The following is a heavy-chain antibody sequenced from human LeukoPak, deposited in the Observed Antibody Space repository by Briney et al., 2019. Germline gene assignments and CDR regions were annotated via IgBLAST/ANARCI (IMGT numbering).Heavy chain of an antibody. D-gene: IGHD3-10*01. V-gene: IGHV3-74*01. CDR2: INRDGSTT. CDR3: AKDLHYGSADY. CDR1: EFTFSNYW. Sequence: GGSLRLSCAASEFTFSNYWMHWVRQVPGKGLVWVSLINRDGSTTNYADSVKGRFTISRDNAKNMLYLQMNSLRAEDTAVYYCAKDLHYGSADYWGQGTLVTVSS. J-gene: IGHJ4*02.